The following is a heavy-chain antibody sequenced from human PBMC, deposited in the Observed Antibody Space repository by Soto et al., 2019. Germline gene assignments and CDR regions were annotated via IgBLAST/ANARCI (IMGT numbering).Heavy chain of an antibody. CDR1: GLTVSGKKY. CDR3: ASWHEREHAYDV. Sequence: GGSLRLSCAAFGLTVSGKKYVAWVRQAPGKGLEWVSALYDVDGTYYADSVKGRFTTSRDSSKTTVYLQMNGLRPDDTAVYYCASWHEREHAYDVWGQGTTVTVSS. CDR2: LYDVDGT. J-gene: IGHJ3*01. D-gene: IGHD1-1*01. V-gene: IGHV3-53*01.